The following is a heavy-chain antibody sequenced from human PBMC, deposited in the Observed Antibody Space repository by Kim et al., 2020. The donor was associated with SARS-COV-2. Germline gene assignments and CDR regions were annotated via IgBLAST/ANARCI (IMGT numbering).Heavy chain of an antibody. Sequence: SETLSLTCTVSGGSISSYYWSWIRQPPGKGLEWIGYIYYSGSTNYNPSLKSRVTISVDTSKNPFSLKLSSVTAADRAVYYCARHHYDFVWGRYRYGMDVWGQGTTVTVSS. CDR3: ARHHYDFVWGRYRYGMDV. CDR2: IYYSGST. CDR1: GGSISSYY. D-gene: IGHD3-16*02. J-gene: IGHJ6*02. V-gene: IGHV4-59*08.